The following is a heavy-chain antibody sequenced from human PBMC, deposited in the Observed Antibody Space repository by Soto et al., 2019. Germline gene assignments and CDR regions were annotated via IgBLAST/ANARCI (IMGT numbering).Heavy chain of an antibody. J-gene: IGHJ6*02. CDR2: IYYSGST. D-gene: IGHD3-3*01. V-gene: IGHV4-30-4*01. CDR3: ARDNSLGNLEGGMDV. CDR1: GGSISSGDYY. Sequence: SEPLSLTCTVSGGSISSGDYYWSWIRQPPGKCLEWIGYIYYSGSTYYNPSLKSRVTISVDTSKNQFSLTLSSVTAADTAGYYWARDNSLGNLEGGMDVGGQWTTVTVSS.